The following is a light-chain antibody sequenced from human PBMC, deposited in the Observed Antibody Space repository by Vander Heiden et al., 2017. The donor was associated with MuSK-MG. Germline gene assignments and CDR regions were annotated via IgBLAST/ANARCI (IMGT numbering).Light chain of an antibody. CDR2: QDS. J-gene: IGLJ2*01. V-gene: IGLV3-1*01. CDR3: QAWDSSTVV. Sequence: SYELPLPPSVSVSPGQTASITCSGDKLGDKYACWYQQKPGQSPVLVIYQDSKRPSGIPERFSGSNSGNTATLTISGTQAMDEADYYCQAWDSSTVVFGGGTKLT. CDR1: KLGDKY.